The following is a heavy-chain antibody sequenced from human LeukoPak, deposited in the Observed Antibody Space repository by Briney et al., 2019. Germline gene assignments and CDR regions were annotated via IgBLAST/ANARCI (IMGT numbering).Heavy chain of an antibody. CDR2: INHSGST. D-gene: IGHD4-23*01. Sequence: SETLSLTCAVYGGSFSGYYWSWIRQPPGKGLEWIGEINHSGSTNYNPSLKSRVTISVDTSKNQFSLKLSSVTAADTAVYYCARNGGNRGNYWYFDLWGRGTLVTVSS. J-gene: IGHJ2*01. V-gene: IGHV4-34*01. CDR1: GGSFSGYY. CDR3: ARNGGNRGNYWYFDL.